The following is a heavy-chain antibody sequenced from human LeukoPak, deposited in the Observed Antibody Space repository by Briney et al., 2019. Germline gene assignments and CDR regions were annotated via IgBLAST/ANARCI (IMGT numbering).Heavy chain of an antibody. D-gene: IGHD5-18*01. CDR3: VKDRPTGIQPAGTNLYDY. V-gene: IGHV3-64D*09. CDR1: GFTFCIYA. CDR2: IGTGGHIT. J-gene: IGHJ4*02. Sequence: GGSLRLSCSHSGFTFCIYALQWVRQAPGKGLEYVSGIGTGGHITYYADSVKGRFTISRDNSKNMLYLQMSSLRTDDTAVYHCVKDRPTGIQPAGTNLYDYWGQGTLVTVSS.